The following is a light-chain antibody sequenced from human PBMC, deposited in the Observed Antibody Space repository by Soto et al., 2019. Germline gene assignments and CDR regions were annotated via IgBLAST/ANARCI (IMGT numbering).Light chain of an antibody. CDR1: QSISSY. CDR2: AAS. CDR3: QQSYSTLRT. V-gene: IGKV1-39*01. Sequence: DIQMTQSPSSLSASVGDRVTITCRASQSISSYLNWYQQKPGKAPKLLIYAASSLQSGVPSRFSGSVSGTDFTLTISSLQPEDFATYYCQQSYSTLRTFGPGTNVDIK. J-gene: IGKJ3*01.